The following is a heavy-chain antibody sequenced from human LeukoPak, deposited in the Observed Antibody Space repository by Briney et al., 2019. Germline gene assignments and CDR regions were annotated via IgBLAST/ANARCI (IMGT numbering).Heavy chain of an antibody. Sequence: GGSLRLSCAASGFTFRYYEMNWVRQAPGKGLEWVSAISGSGGSTYYADSVKGRFTISRDNSKNTLYLQMNSLRAEDTAVYYCAKDRRGSYLSWGQGTLVTVSS. D-gene: IGHD1-26*01. CDR3: AKDRRGSYLS. V-gene: IGHV3-23*01. J-gene: IGHJ5*02. CDR2: ISGSGGST. CDR1: GFTFRYYE.